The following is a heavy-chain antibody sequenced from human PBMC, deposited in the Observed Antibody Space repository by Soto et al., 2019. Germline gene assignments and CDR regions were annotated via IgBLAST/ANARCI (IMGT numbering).Heavy chain of an antibody. V-gene: IGHV4-31*03. D-gene: IGHD4-17*01. CDR1: GGSISSGGYY. Sequence: QVQLQESGPGLVKPSQTLSLTCTVSGGSISSGGYYWSWIRQHPGKGLEWIGYIYYSGSTFYHPSIKSRLTISGDTSKNQCSLKLSSVTAADTAVDYCARSSQSTVTTFAYWGQGTLVTVSS. CDR2: IYYSGST. J-gene: IGHJ4*02. CDR3: ARSSQSTVTTFAY.